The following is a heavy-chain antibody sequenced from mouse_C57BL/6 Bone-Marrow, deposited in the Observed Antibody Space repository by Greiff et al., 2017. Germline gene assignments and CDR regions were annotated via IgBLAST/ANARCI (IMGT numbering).Heavy chain of an antibody. CDR3: ASSLWLRRPSWFAF. CDR1: GYTFPSYW. D-gene: IGHD2-2*01. Sequence: VQLQQPGAELVKPGASVKLSCKASGYTFPSYWMHWVKQRPGRGLEWIGRIDPISGGTKYNEKFKSKATLTVDKPSSTAYMQLSSLTSEDSAVYYGASSLWLRRPSWFAFWYQGTLVTVTA. J-gene: IGHJ3*01. V-gene: IGHV1-72*01. CDR2: IDPISGGT.